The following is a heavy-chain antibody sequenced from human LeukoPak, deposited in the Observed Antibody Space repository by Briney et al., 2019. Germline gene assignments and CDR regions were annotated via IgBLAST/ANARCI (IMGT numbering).Heavy chain of an antibody. V-gene: IGHV3-11*01. D-gene: IGHD6-19*01. CDR1: GFTFSDYY. J-gene: IGHJ3*02. CDR2: ISSSGGTI. CDR3: ARGDSSGWYGAAFDI. Sequence: GGSLRLSCAASGFTFSDYYMSWIRQAPGKGLEWVSHISSSGGTIYYADSVKGRFTISRDNGKNSLYLQMNSLRAEDTAVYYCARGDSSGWYGAAFDIWGQGTVVTVSS.